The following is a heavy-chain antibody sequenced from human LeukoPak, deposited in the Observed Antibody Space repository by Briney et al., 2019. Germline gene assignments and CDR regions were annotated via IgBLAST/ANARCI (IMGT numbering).Heavy chain of an antibody. V-gene: IGHV3-48*03. J-gene: IGHJ4*02. D-gene: IGHD3-22*01. CDR2: ISSTGGSI. Sequence: GGSLRLSCAASGFTFSSYEMNWVRQAPGKGLEWVSYISSTGGSIYYADSVEGRFTISRDNAKNSLSLQMNSLRVEDTALYYCARGYYTDPADYWGQGTLVTVSS. CDR3: ARGYYTDPADY. CDR1: GFTFSSYE.